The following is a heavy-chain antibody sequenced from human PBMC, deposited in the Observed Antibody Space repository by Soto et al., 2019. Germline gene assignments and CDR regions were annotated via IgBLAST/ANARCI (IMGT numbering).Heavy chain of an antibody. Sequence: PGGSLRLSCAASGFTFSSYSMNWVRQAPGKGLEWVSYISSSSTIYYADSVKGRFTISRDNAKNSLYLQMNSLRDEDTAVYYCATTLAAAGREVWGQGTLVTVSS. J-gene: IGHJ4*02. D-gene: IGHD6-13*01. CDR3: ATTLAAAGREV. CDR1: GFTFSSYS. CDR2: ISSSSTI. V-gene: IGHV3-48*02.